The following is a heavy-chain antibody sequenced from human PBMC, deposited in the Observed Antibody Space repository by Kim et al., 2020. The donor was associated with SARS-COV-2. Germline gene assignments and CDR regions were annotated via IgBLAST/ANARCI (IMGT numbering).Heavy chain of an antibody. CDR1: GGSVSSGSYY. D-gene: IGHD5-18*01. CDR3: ARGYGDY. Sequence: SETLSLTCTVSGGSVSSGSYYWSWIRQPPGKGLEWIGYIYYSGSTNYNPSLKSRVTISVDTSKNQFSLKLSSVTAADTAVYYCARGYGDYWGQGTLVTVSS. CDR2: IYYSGST. J-gene: IGHJ4*02. V-gene: IGHV4-61*01.